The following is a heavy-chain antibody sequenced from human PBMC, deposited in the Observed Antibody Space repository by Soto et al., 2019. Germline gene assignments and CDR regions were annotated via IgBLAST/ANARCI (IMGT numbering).Heavy chain of an antibody. Sequence: SVKVSCKASGGTFSSYAISWVRQAPGQGLEWMGGIIPIFGTANYAQKFQGRVTITADKSTSTAYMELSSLRSEDTAVYYCAKDLPGPYSSGWYYFDYWGQGTLVTVSS. J-gene: IGHJ4*02. CDR2: IIPIFGTA. D-gene: IGHD6-19*01. CDR3: AKDLPGPYSSGWYYFDY. CDR1: GGTFSSYA. V-gene: IGHV1-69*06.